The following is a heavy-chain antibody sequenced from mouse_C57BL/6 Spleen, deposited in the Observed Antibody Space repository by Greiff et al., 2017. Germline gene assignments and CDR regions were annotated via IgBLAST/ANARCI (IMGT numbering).Heavy chain of an antibody. V-gene: IGHV10-1*01. J-gene: IGHJ4*01. Sequence: GGGLVQPKGSLKLSCAASGFSFNTYAMNWVRQAPGKGLEWVARIRSKSNNYATYYADSVKDRFTISRDDSESMLYLQMNNLKTEDTAMYYCVRHAWDYAMDYWGQGTSVTVSS. CDR1: GFSFNTYA. D-gene: IGHD4-1*01. CDR2: IRSKSNNYAT. CDR3: VRHAWDYAMDY.